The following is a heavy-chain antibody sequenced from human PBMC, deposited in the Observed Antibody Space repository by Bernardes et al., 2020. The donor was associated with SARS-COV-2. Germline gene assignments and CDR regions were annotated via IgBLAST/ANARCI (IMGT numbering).Heavy chain of an antibody. CDR2: IYYSGSA. D-gene: IGHD4-17*01. V-gene: IGHV4-59*01. CDR1: GGSISGYY. J-gene: IGHJ6*02. CDR3: ARCTYGDYYGMDV. Sequence: SETLSLTCTVSGGSISGYYWSWIRQPPGKGLEWIGYIYYSGSANYNPSLKSRVTISVDTSKNQFSLKLSSVTAADTAVYYCARCTYGDYYGMDVWGQGTTVTVSS.